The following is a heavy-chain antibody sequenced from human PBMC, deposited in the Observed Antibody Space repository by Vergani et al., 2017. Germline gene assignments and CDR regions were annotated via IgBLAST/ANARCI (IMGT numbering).Heavy chain of an antibody. CDR1: GGSISSSSYY. J-gene: IGHJ4*02. Sequence: QLQLQESGPGLVKPSETLSLTCTVSGGSISSSSYYWGWIRQPPGKGLEWIGEINHSGSTNYNPSLKSRVTISVDTSKNQFSLKLSSVTAADTAVYYCARGNIVVANYYFDYWGQGTLVTVSS. CDR3: ARGNIVVANYYFDY. V-gene: IGHV4-39*07. CDR2: INHSGST. D-gene: IGHD2-15*01.